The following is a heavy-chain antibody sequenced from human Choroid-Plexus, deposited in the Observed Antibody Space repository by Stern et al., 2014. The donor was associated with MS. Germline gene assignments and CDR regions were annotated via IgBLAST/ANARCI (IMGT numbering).Heavy chain of an antibody. CDR2: INPNTGGT. CDR3: ARDQRGITIFGVVTDYYYLGMDV. J-gene: IGHJ6*02. Sequence: QVQLVQSGAEVKKLGASVKVSCKTSGYTFTGSYIHWVRQAPGHGLEWLAWINPNTGGTKYAQKFQGRVTMSRDTSISTAYVELSSLTSDDTAVYYCARDQRGITIFGVVTDYYYLGMDVWGQGTTVTVSS. CDR1: GYTFTGSY. V-gene: IGHV1-2*02. D-gene: IGHD3-3*01.